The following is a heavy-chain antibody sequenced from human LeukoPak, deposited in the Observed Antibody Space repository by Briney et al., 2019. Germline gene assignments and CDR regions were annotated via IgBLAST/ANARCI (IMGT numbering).Heavy chain of an antibody. D-gene: IGHD4-23*01. CDR3: TTDRWELNY. J-gene: IGHJ4*02. CDR2: IRSKTDAGTT. Sequence: GGSLRLSCAASGFTVSSNYMSWVRQAPGKGLEWVGRIRSKTDAGTTDYAAPVKGRFTISRDDSKNILYLQMNSLKTEDTAVYYCTTDRWELNYWGPGTLVTVSS. V-gene: IGHV3-15*01. CDR1: GFTVSSNY.